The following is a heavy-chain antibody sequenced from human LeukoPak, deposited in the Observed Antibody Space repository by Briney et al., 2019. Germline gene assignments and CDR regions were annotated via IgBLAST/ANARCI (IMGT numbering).Heavy chain of an antibody. Sequence: SETLSLTCTVSGGFISGSGHSWTWTRQHPGEGLEWLGFIHPGGSIYYNPSLSGRLIISADTSKNQMSLKLSSVTAADTAVYYCSTGGDTAKGGDSWGQGTLVTVSS. CDR3: STGGDTAKGGDS. D-gene: IGHD5-18*01. V-gene: IGHV4-31*03. CDR1: GGFISGSGHS. J-gene: IGHJ4*02. CDR2: IHPGGSI.